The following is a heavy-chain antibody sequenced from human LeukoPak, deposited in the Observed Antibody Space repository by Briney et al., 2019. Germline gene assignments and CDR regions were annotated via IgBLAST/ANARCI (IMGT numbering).Heavy chain of an antibody. J-gene: IGHJ4*02. V-gene: IGHV3-21*01. CDR3: ARDLTGTDDY. Sequence: PGGSLRLSRAACGFTFSSYSMNWVRQAPGKGLEWVSSISSSSSYIYYADSVKGRFTISRDNAKNSLYLQMNSLRAEDTAVYYCARDLTGTDDYWGQGTLVTVAS. CDR1: GFTFSSYS. CDR2: ISSSSSYI. D-gene: IGHD1-20*01.